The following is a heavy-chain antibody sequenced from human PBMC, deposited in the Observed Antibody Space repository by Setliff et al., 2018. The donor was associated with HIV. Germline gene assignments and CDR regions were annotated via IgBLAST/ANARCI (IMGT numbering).Heavy chain of an antibody. CDR2: INPKSGGT. CDR3: ARDRSNYVGLDAFDI. J-gene: IGHJ3*02. D-gene: IGHD4-4*01. V-gene: IGHV1-69*13. Sequence: SVKVSCKASADTFSSYAISWVRQAPGQGLEWMGRINPKSGGTQYSQKFQGRVTITADESTSTAYMELSSLRSEDTAVYYCARDRSNYVGLDAFDIWGQGTMVTVSS. CDR1: ADTFSSYA.